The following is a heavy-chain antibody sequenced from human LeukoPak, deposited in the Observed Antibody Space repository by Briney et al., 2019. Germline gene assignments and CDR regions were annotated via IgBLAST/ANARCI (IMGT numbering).Heavy chain of an antibody. D-gene: IGHD5-12*01. J-gene: IGHJ4*02. CDR3: ARDGQWLRQFDY. CDR1: GFTFSSYA. CDR2: ISYDGSNK. V-gene: IGHV3-30-3*01. Sequence: PGGALRLSCAASGFTFSSYAMHWVRQAPGKGLEWVAVISYDGSNKYYADSVKGRFTISRDNSKNTLYLQMNSLRAEDTAVYYCARDGQWLRQFDYWGQGTLVTVSS.